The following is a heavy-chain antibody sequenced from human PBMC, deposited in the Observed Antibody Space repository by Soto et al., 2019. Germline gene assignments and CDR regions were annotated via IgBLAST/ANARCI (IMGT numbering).Heavy chain of an antibody. CDR3: AREKWNYGDYYYYYGMDV. V-gene: IGHV1-18*01. Sequence: ASVKVSCKASGYTFTTYGLSWVRQAPGQGLEWMGWISAYNGNTNYAQKLQGRVTMTTDTSTSTAYMELRSLRSDDTAVYYCAREKWNYGDYYYYYGMDVWGQGTTVTVSS. CDR2: ISAYNGNT. D-gene: IGHD1-7*01. CDR1: GYTFTTYG. J-gene: IGHJ6*02.